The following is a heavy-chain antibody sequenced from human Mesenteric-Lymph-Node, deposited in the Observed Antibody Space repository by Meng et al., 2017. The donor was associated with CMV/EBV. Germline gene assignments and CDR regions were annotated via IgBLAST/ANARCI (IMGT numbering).Heavy chain of an antibody. D-gene: IGHD2-2*01. J-gene: IGHJ5*02. CDR2: ISYDGSNK. Sequence: FTFSSYAIHWVRQAPGKGLEWVAVISYDGSNKYYADSVKGRFTISRDNSKNTLYLQMNSLRTEDTAVYYCARTAWEIVVVPTGWFDPWGQGTLVTVSS. CDR1: FTFSSYA. V-gene: IGHV3-30-3*01. CDR3: ARTAWEIVVVPTGWFDP.